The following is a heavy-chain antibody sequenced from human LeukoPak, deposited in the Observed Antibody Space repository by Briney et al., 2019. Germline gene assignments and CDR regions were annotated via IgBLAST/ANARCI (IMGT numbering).Heavy chain of an antibody. CDR1: GFTFSSYG. D-gene: IGHD5-18*01. CDR2: ISYDGSNK. V-gene: IGHV3-30*18. CDR3: AKDIDGFSSGIDY. Sequence: GGSLRLSCEASGFTFSSYGMHWVRQAPGKGLEWVAVISYDGSNKFYAEAVRGRFTISRDNSKNTLYLQMDSLRGEGTARYYCAKDIDGFSSGIDYWGQGALVTVSS. J-gene: IGHJ4*02.